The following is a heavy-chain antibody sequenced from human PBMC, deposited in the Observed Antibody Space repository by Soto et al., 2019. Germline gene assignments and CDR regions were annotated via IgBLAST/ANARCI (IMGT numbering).Heavy chain of an antibody. CDR2: IYHTGIT. Sequence: PXATLSLTFAVSGFSISNNNWWAWFRQPPGKGLEWVGDIYHTGITNYSPSLKSRVTISVDNSKNQFFLRLTSVTAADTAVYYCARFSSSALYYYFGMDVWGQGTTVTVSS. CDR3: ARFSSSALYYYFGMDV. D-gene: IGHD6-13*01. V-gene: IGHV4-4*02. CDR1: GFSISNNNW. J-gene: IGHJ6*02.